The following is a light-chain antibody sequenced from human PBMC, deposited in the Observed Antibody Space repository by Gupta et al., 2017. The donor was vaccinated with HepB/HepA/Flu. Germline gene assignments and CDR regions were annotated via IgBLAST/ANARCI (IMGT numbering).Light chain of an antibody. V-gene: IGLV3-1*01. Sequence: SSALTQPPSVSVSPGQTASITCSGDKLGDKYACWYQKTPGQSPVLGIYQDSKRSAGIPGLFCGTDWENNVPLPIGGTTAVDESDYCYQELDSRTVGLGGGNKV. J-gene: IGLJ2*01. CDR1: KLGDKY. CDR3: QELDSRTVG. CDR2: QDS.